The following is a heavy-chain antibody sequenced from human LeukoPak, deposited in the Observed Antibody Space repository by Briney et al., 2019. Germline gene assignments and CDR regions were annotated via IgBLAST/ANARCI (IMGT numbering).Heavy chain of an antibody. Sequence: GRSLRLSCAASGFTFSSYAMHWVRQAPGKGLKWVAVISYDGSNKYYADSVKGRFTISRDNSKNTLYLQMNSLRAEDTAVYYCASTYYDSSGSQPQLDYWGQGTLVTVSS. V-gene: IGHV3-30*04. CDR1: GFTFSSYA. D-gene: IGHD3-22*01. CDR2: ISYDGSNK. J-gene: IGHJ4*02. CDR3: ASTYYDSSGSQPQLDY.